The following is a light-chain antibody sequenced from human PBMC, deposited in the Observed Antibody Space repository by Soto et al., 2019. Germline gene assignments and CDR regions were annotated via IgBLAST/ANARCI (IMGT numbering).Light chain of an antibody. V-gene: IGLV1-47*01. CDR3: AAWDVGLSGRL. Sequence: QSVLTQPPSASGTPGQRVTISCSGSSSNIGSNYVFWYQQLPGTAPKLLISRNNQRPSVVPDRFSGSKSGTSASLAISGLRSEDEADYYCAAWDVGLSGRLFGGGTKLTVL. CDR2: RNN. CDR1: SSNIGSNY. J-gene: IGLJ3*02.